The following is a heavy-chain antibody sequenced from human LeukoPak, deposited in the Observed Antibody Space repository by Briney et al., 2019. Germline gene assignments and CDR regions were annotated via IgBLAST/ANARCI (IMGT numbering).Heavy chain of an antibody. CDR2: FYYGGNT. CDR3: ARERYYYDSSSEGNY. D-gene: IGHD3-22*01. J-gene: IGHJ4*02. CDR1: GGSISSSHYY. V-gene: IGHV4-39*01. Sequence: SETLSLTCTVSGGSISSSHYYWGWIRQPPGKGLEWIGSFYYGGNTYCNPSLKSRVAISVDTSKNQFSLKLTSVTAADTAVYYCARERYYYDSSSEGNYWGQGTLVTVSS.